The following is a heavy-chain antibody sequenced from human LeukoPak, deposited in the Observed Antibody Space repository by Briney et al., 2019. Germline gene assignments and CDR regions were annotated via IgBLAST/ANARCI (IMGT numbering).Heavy chain of an antibody. Sequence: ASVKVSCKASAYTFTGYYLHWVRQAPGQGPEWMGWIDPNNGDTEYAQKVQGRVTMTRVRSISTAYMELSRLTSDDTAVYYCARRSRNGLDAFDIWGQGTMVTVSS. CDR2: IDPNNGDT. CDR1: AYTFTGYY. D-gene: IGHD2-8*01. J-gene: IGHJ3*02. V-gene: IGHV1-2*02. CDR3: ARRSRNGLDAFDI.